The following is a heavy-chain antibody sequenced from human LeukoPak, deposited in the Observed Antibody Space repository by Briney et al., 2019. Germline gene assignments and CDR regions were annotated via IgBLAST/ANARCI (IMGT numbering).Heavy chain of an antibody. CDR2: INPSSGST. J-gene: IGHJ4*02. Sequence: ASVKVSCKASGYIFTSYYIHWVRQAPGQGLEWMGIINPSSGSTSYAQKFQGRITMARDTSTSTVYMELSSLRSEDTAVYYCAREKTTASLVFDYWGQGTLVTVSS. V-gene: IGHV1-46*01. CDR3: AREKTTASLVFDY. D-gene: IGHD1-1*01. CDR1: GYIFTSYY.